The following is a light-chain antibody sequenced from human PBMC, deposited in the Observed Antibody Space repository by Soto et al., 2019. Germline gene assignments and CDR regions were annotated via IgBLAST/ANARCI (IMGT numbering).Light chain of an antibody. CDR3: SSYTRSSTHWV. J-gene: IGLJ3*02. CDR1: SSDVGGYNY. Sequence: QSALTQPASVSGSPGQAITISCTGTSSDVGGYNYFSWYQQHPGKAPKLMIYEVTNRPSGVSNRFSVSKAGNTASLTISGLQAEDEADYYCSSYTRSSTHWVFGGGTKLPVL. V-gene: IGLV2-14*01. CDR2: EVT.